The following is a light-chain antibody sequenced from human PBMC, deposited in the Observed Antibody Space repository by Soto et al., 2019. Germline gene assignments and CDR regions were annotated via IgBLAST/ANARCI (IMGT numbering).Light chain of an antibody. CDR2: AAS. CDR3: QQSYSTPLT. Sequence: DVHMTLSASSLSASVGYRVTITCRASQSISSYLNWYQQKPGKAPKLLIYAASSLQSGVPSRFSGSGYGTDFNLTISSLQTEDFATYYCQQSYSTPLTFGGGTKVDIK. V-gene: IGKV1-39*01. CDR1: QSISSY. J-gene: IGKJ4*01.